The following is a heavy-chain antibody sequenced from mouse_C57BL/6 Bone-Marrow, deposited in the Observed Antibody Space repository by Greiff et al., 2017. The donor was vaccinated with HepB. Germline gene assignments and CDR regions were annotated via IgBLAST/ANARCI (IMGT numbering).Heavy chain of an antibody. D-gene: IGHD2-3*01. CDR2: IYPGSGNT. J-gene: IGHJ3*01. CDR1: GYTFTDYY. V-gene: IGHV1-76*01. CDR3: ARAGYYGRFAY. Sequence: QVQLQQSGAELVRPGASVKLSCKASGYTFTDYYINWVKQRPGQGLEWIARIYPGSGNTYYNEKFKGKATLTAEKSSSTAYMQLSSLTSEDSAVYFCARAGYYGRFAYWGQGTLVTVSA.